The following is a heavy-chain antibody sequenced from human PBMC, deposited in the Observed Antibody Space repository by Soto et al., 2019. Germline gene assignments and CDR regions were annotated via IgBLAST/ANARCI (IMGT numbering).Heavy chain of an antibody. V-gene: IGHV4-39*01. CDR1: GGSISSGPYS. D-gene: IGHD2-2*01. CDR3: ARLGGSCSSTNCYGYYGMDV. J-gene: IGHJ6*02. Sequence: QLQLQESGPGLVKPSETLSLTCTVSGGSISSGPYSWGWIRQPPGEGLEWIGTFHYSESTHYNPSLESRITISVDTSKNQFSLKVSSVTVADTAVYYCARLGGSCSSTNCYGYYGMDVWGQGTTVTVSS. CDR2: FHYSEST.